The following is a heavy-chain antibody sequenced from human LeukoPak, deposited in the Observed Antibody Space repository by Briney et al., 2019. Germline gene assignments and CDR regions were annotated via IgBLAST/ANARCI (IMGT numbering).Heavy chain of an antibody. J-gene: IGHJ3*02. CDR3: GHQGIAVAGGDAFDI. D-gene: IGHD6-19*01. CDR1: GGSISSSSYY. Sequence: SETLSLTCTVSGGSISSSSYYWGWIRQPPGKGLEWIGSIYYSGSTYYNPSLKSRVTISVDTSKNQFSLKLSSVTAADTAVYYCGHQGIAVAGGDAFDIWGQGTMVTVSS. V-gene: IGHV4-39*01. CDR2: IYYSGST.